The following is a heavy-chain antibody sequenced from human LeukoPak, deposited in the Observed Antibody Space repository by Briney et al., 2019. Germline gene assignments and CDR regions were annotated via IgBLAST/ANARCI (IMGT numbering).Heavy chain of an antibody. CDR2: IYPGASDT. V-gene: IGHV5-51*01. CDR3: ARYQAAPGHNWLDP. CDR1: KYSFTNYW. J-gene: IGHJ5*02. Sequence: PGESLKISCKGSKYSFTNYWIAWVRQMPGKGLKWMGIIYPGASDTRYSPSFQGQVTISADKSINTAYLQWTSLKASDTAIYYCARYQAAPGHNWLDPWGQGTLVTVSS. D-gene: IGHD2-15*01.